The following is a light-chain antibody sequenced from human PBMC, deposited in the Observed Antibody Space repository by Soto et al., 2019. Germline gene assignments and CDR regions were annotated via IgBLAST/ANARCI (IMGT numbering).Light chain of an antibody. CDR1: QNINAW. V-gene: IGKV1-5*03. J-gene: IGKJ1*01. Sequence: DIQMTQAPSTLSASVGDIVTITCRASQNINAWLAWYQQKPGKAPKLLIYKASTLKSGVPSRFSGSGSGTEFTLTISSLQPDDFATYYCQHYNSYSEAFGQGTKVDIK. CDR3: QHYNSYSEA. CDR2: KAS.